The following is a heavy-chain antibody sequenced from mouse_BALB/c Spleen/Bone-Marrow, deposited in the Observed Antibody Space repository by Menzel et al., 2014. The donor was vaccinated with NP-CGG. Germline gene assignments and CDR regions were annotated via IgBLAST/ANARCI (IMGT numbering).Heavy chain of an antibody. CDR3: ARDDYYAMDY. J-gene: IGHJ4*01. CDR1: GFTFTGYY. Sequence: EVKLVESGGGLVRPGGSLRLSCATSGFTFTGYYMSWVRQPPGKALEWLGFIRNKANGYTTEYSASVKGRFTISRDNSQSILYLQMNTLRAEDSATYYCARDDYYAMDYWGQGTSVTVSS. CDR2: IRNKANGYTT. V-gene: IGHV7-3*02.